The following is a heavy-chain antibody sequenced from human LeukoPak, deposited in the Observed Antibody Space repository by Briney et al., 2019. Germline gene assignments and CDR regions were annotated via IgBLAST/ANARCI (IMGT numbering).Heavy chain of an antibody. V-gene: IGHV3-15*01. CDR2: IKSKTDGGTT. CDR3: TTEGGSGWPYYFDY. D-gene: IGHD6-19*01. CDR1: GFTFSNAW. Sequence: AGGSLRLSCAASGFTFSNAWMSWVRQAPGKGLEWVGRIKSKTDGGTTDYAAPVKGRFTIPRDDSKNTLYLQMNSLKTEDTAVYYCTTEGGSGWPYYFDYWGQGTLVTVSS. J-gene: IGHJ4*02.